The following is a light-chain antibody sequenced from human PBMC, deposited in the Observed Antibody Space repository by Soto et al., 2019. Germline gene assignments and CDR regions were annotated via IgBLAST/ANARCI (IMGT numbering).Light chain of an antibody. CDR3: QQYGSSYPWT. J-gene: IGKJ1*01. CDR2: GAS. V-gene: IGKV3-20*01. Sequence: DIVMTQSPGTVSVFPGETVTLSCRASQSVSGYLDWYQQKPGQAPRLLIYGASNRAAGIPARFSGSGSGTDFTLTIRRLEPEDFAVYYCQQYGSSYPWTFGQGTKVEIK. CDR1: QSVSGY.